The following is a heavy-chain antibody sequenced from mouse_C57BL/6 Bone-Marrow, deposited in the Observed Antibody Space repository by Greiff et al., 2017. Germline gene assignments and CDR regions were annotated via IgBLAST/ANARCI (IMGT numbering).Heavy chain of an antibody. CDR3: TLITTVVYYYAMDY. CDR1: GFNIKDDY. CDR2: IDPENGDT. J-gene: IGHJ4*01. D-gene: IGHD1-1*01. Sequence: EVQLQQSGAELVRPGASVKLSCTASGFNIKDDYMHWVKQRPEQGLEWIGWIDPENGDTEYASKFQGKATITADTSSHTAYLQLSSLTSEDTAVYYCTLITTVVYYYAMDYWGQGTSVTVSS. V-gene: IGHV14-4*01.